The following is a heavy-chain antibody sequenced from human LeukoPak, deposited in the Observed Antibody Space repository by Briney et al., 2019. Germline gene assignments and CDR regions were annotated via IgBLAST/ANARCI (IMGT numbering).Heavy chain of an antibody. D-gene: IGHD3-3*01. CDR1: GFTFSNYW. V-gene: IGHV3-74*01. Sequence: PGGSLRLSCAASGFTFSNYWMHWVRQAPGKGLVWVSRINGDGSRTNYADSVKGRFTISRDNAKNTLYLQMSILRVEDTAPYYCARDFGAPAPWGQGTLVTVSS. CDR3: ARDFGAPAP. CDR2: INGDGSRT. J-gene: IGHJ5*02.